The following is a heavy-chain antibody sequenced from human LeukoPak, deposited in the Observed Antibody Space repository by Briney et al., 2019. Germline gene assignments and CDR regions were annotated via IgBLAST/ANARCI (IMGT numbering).Heavy chain of an antibody. CDR2: IYSGGST. CDR1: GFTVSSNY. D-gene: IGHD6-13*01. CDR3: AKDRHYGSSWYGAGDY. Sequence: GSLRLSCAASGFTVSSNYMSWVRQAPGKGLEWVSIIYSGGSTFYADSVKGRFTISRGNSKNTLYLQMNSLRAEDTAVYYCAKDRHYGSSWYGAGDYWGQGTLVTVSS. J-gene: IGHJ4*02. V-gene: IGHV3-53*01.